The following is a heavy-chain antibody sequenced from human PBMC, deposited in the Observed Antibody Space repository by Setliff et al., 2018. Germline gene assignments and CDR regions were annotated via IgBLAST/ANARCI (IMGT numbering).Heavy chain of an antibody. Sequence: LSLTCTVSGGSISSSSYYWGWIRQPPGKGLEWIGSIYYSGSTYYNPSLKSRVTITVDTSKNQFSLKLSSVTAADTAVYYCASTPDGDLYYNFWSGYYLTLDYWGQGTLVTVSS. CDR1: GGSISSSSYY. V-gene: IGHV4-39*07. CDR3: ASTPDGDLYYNFWSGYYLTLDY. CDR2: IYYSGST. J-gene: IGHJ4*02. D-gene: IGHD3-3*01.